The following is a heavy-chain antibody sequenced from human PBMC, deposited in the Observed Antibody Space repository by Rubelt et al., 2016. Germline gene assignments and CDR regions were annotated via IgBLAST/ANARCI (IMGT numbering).Heavy chain of an antibody. D-gene: IGHD1-26*01. CDR3: ARHRVGATRYFDY. CDR1: GGSISSYY. J-gene: IGHJ4*02. V-gene: IGHV4-59*08. CDR2: IYYGGST. Sequence: QVQLQESGPGLVKPSETLSLTCTVSGGSISSYYWSWIRQPPGKGLEWIGYIYYGGSTNYNPPRKSRVPISVDTSKNQLSLKVSSVTAADTAVYYCARHRVGATRYFDYWGQGTLVTVSS.